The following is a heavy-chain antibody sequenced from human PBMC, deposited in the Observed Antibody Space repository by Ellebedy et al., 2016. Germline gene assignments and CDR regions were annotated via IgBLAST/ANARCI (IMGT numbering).Heavy chain of an antibody. CDR1: AGPIINAGAY. CDR2: VFYGGST. V-gene: IGHV4-61*08. D-gene: IGHD6-6*01. Sequence: SETLSLXCTVTAGPIINAGAYWSWIRQSPGKGLEWIGYVFYGGSTKYNPSLRSRVTISLEPSKNQFSLRVTSVAAADTAVYYCARDVCLYSSSPSFDSWGQGTLVTVSS. CDR3: ARDVCLYSSSPSFDS. J-gene: IGHJ4*02.